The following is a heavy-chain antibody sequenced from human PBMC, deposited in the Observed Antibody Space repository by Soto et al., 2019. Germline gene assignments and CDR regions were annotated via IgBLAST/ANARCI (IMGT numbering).Heavy chain of an antibody. CDR2: INHSGST. D-gene: IGHD4-17*01. V-gene: IGHV4-34*01. CDR1: GGSFVGSY. Sequence: SETLSLTCAVYGGSFVGSYWSWFRQPPGKGREWIGEINHSGSTNYNPSLKSRVTISVDTSKNQFSLKLSSVTAADTAVYYCARGRRTTVTIDYWGQGTLVTVSS. CDR3: ARGRRTTVTIDY. J-gene: IGHJ4*02.